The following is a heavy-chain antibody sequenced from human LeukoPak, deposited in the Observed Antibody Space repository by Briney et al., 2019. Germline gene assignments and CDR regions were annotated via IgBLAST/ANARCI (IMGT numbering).Heavy chain of an antibody. D-gene: IGHD3-10*01. CDR2: IIPIFGTA. Sequence: PVKVSCKASGGTFSSYAISWVRQAPGQGLEWMGGIIPIFGTANYAQKFQGRVTITADESTSTAYMELSSLRSEDTAVYYCARGGATMVRGVIRDWFDPWGQGTLVTVSS. V-gene: IGHV1-69*13. J-gene: IGHJ5*02. CDR3: ARGGATMVRGVIRDWFDP. CDR1: GGTFSSYA.